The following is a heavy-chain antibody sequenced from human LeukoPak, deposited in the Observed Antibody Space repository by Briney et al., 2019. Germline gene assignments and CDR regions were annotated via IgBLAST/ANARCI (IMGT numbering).Heavy chain of an antibody. D-gene: IGHD2-21*02. CDR2: INWNGGRT. CDR1: GFTFDDYG. J-gene: IGHJ4*02. CDR3: ARDLYCGGDCYSGYFDY. V-gene: IGHV3-20*04. Sequence: GGSLRLSCAASGFTFDDYGMSWVRQAPGKGLEGVSGINWNGGRTVYADSVKGRFTISRDNAKNSLYLQMNSLRAEDTALYYCARDLYCGGDCYSGYFDYWDQGTLVTVSS.